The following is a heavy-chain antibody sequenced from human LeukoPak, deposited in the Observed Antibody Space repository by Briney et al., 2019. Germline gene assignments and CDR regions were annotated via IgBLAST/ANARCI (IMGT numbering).Heavy chain of an antibody. J-gene: IGHJ4*02. CDR2: INLNSGGT. CDR3: ASTTNGDGHYFDY. CDR1: GYTFTGYY. Sequence: ASVKVSCKASGYTFTGYYMHWVRQAPGQGLEWMGWINLNSGGTNYAQKFQGRVTMTRDTSITTAYMELSRLRSDDTAVYYCASTTNGDGHYFDYWGQGTLVTVSS. D-gene: IGHD3-10*01. V-gene: IGHV1-2*02.